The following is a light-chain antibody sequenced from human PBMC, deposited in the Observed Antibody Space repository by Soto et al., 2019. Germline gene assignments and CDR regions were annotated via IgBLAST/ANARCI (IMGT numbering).Light chain of an antibody. Sequence: QSVLTQPPSVSAAPGQKVTISCSGSSSNIGNNYVSWYQQLPGTAPKLLIYENNKRPSGIPDRFSGSKSGPSATLGITGLQTGGEADYYCGTWDSSLSADVVFGGGTKLTVL. J-gene: IGLJ2*01. V-gene: IGLV1-51*02. CDR2: ENN. CDR1: SSNIGNNY. CDR3: GTWDSSLSADVV.